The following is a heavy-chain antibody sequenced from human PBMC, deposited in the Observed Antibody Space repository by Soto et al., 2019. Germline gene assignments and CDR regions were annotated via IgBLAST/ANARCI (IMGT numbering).Heavy chain of an antibody. V-gene: IGHV1-69*02. CDR1: GGTFSSFT. CDR3: EAGLVCSQSDSVDY. Sequence: QVQLVQSGAEVKKPGSSVKVSCKAFGGTFSSFTISWVRQAHGQGLEWMGRIIPILGMTKYAQKFQGRVTITAEKSTSKAYMELSSLISEDTAIYYCEAGLVCSQSDSVDYWGQGTLVTVSS. CDR2: IIPILGMT. J-gene: IGHJ4*02. D-gene: IGHD2-21*01.